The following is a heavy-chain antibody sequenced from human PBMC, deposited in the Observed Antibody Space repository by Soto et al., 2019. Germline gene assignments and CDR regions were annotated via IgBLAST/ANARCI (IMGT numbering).Heavy chain of an antibody. CDR2: IDPSDSYT. D-gene: IGHD3-10*01. Sequence: SLKISCKGSGYSFTSYWISWVRQVPGKGLEWMGRIDPSDSYTNYSPSFQGHVTISADKSISTAYLQWSSLKASDTAMYYCARGRYGSGSYYSENYYGMDVWGQGTTVTVSS. CDR3: ARGRYGSGSYYSENYYGMDV. J-gene: IGHJ6*02. CDR1: GYSFTSYW. V-gene: IGHV5-10-1*01.